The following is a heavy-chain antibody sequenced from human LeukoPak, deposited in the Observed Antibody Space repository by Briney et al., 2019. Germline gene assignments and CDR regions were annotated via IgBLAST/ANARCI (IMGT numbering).Heavy chain of an antibody. J-gene: IGHJ4*02. CDR2: INHSGST. V-gene: IGHV4-34*01. CDR3: ARGGIAAAGTDLDY. D-gene: IGHD6-13*01. CDR1: GGSFSGYY. Sequence: SETLSLTCAVYGGSFSGYYRSWIRQPPGKGLEWIGEINHSGSTNYNPSLKSRVTISVDTSKNQFSLKLSSVTAADTAVYYCARGGIAAAGTDLDYWGQGTLVTVSS.